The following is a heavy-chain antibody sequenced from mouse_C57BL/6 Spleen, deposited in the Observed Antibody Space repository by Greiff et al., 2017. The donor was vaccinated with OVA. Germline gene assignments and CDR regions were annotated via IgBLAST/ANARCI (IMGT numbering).Heavy chain of an antibody. D-gene: IGHD1-1*01. J-gene: IGHJ4*01. Sequence: EVQLVESGGGLVQPGGSLKLSCAASGFTFSDYYMYWVRQTPEKRLEWVAYISNGGGSTYYPDTVKGRFTISRDNAKNTLYLQMSRLKSEDTAMYYCARPVYYGSSRGDAMDYWGQGTSVTVSS. V-gene: IGHV5-12*01. CDR1: GFTFSDYY. CDR3: ARPVYYGSSRGDAMDY. CDR2: ISNGGGST.